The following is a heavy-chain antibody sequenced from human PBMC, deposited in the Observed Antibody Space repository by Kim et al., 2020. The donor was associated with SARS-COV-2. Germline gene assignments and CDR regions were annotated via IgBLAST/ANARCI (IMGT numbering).Heavy chain of an antibody. J-gene: IGHJ4*02. V-gene: IGHV3-30-3*01. CDR3: ARVNSGSYYGAFDY. D-gene: IGHD1-26*01. CDR1: GFTFSSYA. CDR2: ISYDGSNK. Sequence: GGSLRLSCAASGFTFSSYAMHWVRQAPGKGLEWVAVISYDGSNKYYSDSVKGRFTISRDNSKNTLYLQMNSLRAEDTAVYYCARVNSGSYYGAFDYWGQG.